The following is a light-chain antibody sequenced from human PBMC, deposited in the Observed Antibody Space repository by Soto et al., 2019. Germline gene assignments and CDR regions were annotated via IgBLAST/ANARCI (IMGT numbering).Light chain of an antibody. V-gene: IGLV7-43*01. Sequence: QAVVTQESSLTVSPGGTVTLTCASSTGAVTSGHHTCWFQLRHGQAPRPLIYSTTEKHSWTPDRFSGSLLGGKAALTLSGVQPEDEAEYYCLLYHGGALVFGSGTKVTVL. CDR1: TGAVTSGHH. J-gene: IGLJ1*01. CDR3: LLYHGGALV. CDR2: STT.